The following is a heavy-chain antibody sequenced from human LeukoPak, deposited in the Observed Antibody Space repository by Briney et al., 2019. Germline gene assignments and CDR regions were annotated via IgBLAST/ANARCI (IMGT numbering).Heavy chain of an antibody. D-gene: IGHD6-19*01. V-gene: IGHV4-39*01. CDR1: GDSISSSPYY. Sequence: PSETLSLTCTVSGDSISSSPYYWGWIRQPPGKGLEWIGSIYYTGGTYYNPSLKSRVTISVDTSKNQFSLKLSSVTAADTAVYYCARRYSYSSLPDYWGQGTLVTVSS. CDR2: IYYTGGT. CDR3: ARRYSYSSLPDY. J-gene: IGHJ4*02.